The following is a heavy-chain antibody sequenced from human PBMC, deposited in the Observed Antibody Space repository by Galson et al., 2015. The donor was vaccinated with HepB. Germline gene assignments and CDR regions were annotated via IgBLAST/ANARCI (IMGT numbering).Heavy chain of an antibody. V-gene: IGHV4-39*01. CDR1: GGSTSSSNSY. CDR3: ARQPLGTYYFDY. D-gene: IGHD1-1*01. J-gene: IGHJ4*02. CDR2: INYRGST. Sequence: ETLSLTCTVSGGSTSSSNSYWGWIRQPPGKGLEWIGNINYRGSTYYKPSLKSRVTISVDTSKNQFSLKLSSVTAADTAVFFCARQPLGTYYFDYWGQGTLVTVSS.